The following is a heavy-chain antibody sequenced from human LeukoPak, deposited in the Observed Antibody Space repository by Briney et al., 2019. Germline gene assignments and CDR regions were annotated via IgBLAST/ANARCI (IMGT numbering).Heavy chain of an antibody. CDR3: ARDSLVGTPGYFDY. D-gene: IGHD1/OR15-1a*01. J-gene: IGHJ4*02. Sequence: GGSLRLSCAASGFTVSSNYMSWVRQAPGKGLEWVSVIYSGGSTYYADSVKGRFTIFRDNSKNTLYLQMNSLRAEDTAVYYCARDSLVGTPGYFDYWGQGTLVTVSS. CDR1: GFTVSSNY. V-gene: IGHV3-53*01. CDR2: IYSGGST.